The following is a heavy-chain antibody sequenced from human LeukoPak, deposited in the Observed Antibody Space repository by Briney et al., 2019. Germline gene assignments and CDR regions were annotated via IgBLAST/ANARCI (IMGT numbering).Heavy chain of an antibody. CDR2: IDREDGQT. Sequence: GASVKVSCKVSGYTLSEISMYWVRQAPGKGLEWMGGIDREDGQTIYAQKFQGRVTMTEDTSIDTAYMEVSRLTSEDTAFYYCATVGYSYGAFDYWGQGTLVTVSS. J-gene: IGHJ4*02. D-gene: IGHD5-18*01. CDR1: GYTLSEIS. CDR3: ATVGYSYGAFDY. V-gene: IGHV1-24*01.